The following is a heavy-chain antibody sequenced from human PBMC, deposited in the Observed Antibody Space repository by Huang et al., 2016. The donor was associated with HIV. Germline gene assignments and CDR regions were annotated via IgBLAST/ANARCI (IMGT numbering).Heavy chain of an antibody. D-gene: IGHD6-13*01. Sequence: EVQLLESGGGLVQPGGSLRLSCAASGFTFSIYASSWGRQAPGKGREWVSRITGRGSISYYADSVKGRFTISRDNSKNTLYLQMNSLRAEDTAIYYCAKADSGAAAGSLVDYWGQGTLVTVSS. CDR1: GFTFSIYA. J-gene: IGHJ4*02. CDR3: AKADSGAAAGSLVDY. V-gene: IGHV3-23*01. CDR2: ITGRGSIS.